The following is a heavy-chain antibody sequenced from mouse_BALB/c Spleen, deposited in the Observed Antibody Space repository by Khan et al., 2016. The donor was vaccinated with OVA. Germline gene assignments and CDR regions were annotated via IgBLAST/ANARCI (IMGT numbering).Heavy chain of an antibody. Sequence: VQLKESGAELVKPGASVKLSCTASGFNIKDTYMHWVKQRPEQGLEWIGRIDPANGNTKYDPKFQGKATITADTSSNTAYLQLSSLTSEDTAVYYCARYYGSSYWYFDVWGAGTMVTVSA. CDR3: ARYYGSSYWYFDV. CDR2: IDPANGNT. CDR1: GFNIKDTY. V-gene: IGHV14-3*02. J-gene: IGHJ1*01. D-gene: IGHD1-1*01.